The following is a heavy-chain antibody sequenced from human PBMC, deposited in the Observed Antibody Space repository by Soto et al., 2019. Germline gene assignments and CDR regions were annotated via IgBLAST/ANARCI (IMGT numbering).Heavy chain of an antibody. D-gene: IGHD4-17*01. V-gene: IGHV3-66*01. Sequence: EVRLVQSGGGLVPPGGSLRLSCAASLFIVSDNYMSWVRQAPGKGLEWVSLIYSGGGTDYAESVKGRFTISRDNSKNTLYLQLNSLKAEDTGIYYCATRMTTAPYWGQGTVVTVSS. CDR2: IYSGGGT. CDR3: ATRMTTAPY. J-gene: IGHJ4*02. CDR1: LFIVSDNY.